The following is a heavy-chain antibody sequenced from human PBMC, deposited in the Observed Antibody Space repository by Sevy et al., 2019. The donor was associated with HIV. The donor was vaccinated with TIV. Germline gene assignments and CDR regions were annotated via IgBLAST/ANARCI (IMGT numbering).Heavy chain of an antibody. J-gene: IGHJ3*02. CDR1: GFTFSSYW. Sequence: GGSLRLSCAASGFTFSSYWMSWVRQAPGKGLEWVANIKQDGSEKYYVDSVKGRFTISRDNAKNSLYLQMNSLRAEDTAVYYCAREGRSTMIVVVTSDAFHIWGQGTMVTVSS. CDR2: IKQDGSEK. V-gene: IGHV3-7*03. CDR3: AREGRSTMIVVVTSDAFHI. D-gene: IGHD3-22*01.